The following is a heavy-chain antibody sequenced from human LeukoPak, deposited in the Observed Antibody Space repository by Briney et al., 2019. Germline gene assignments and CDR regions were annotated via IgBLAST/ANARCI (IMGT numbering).Heavy chain of an antibody. J-gene: IGHJ6*03. D-gene: IGHD1-26*01. Sequence: GGSLRLSCAASGFTVSSNCMSWVRQAPGKGLEWVSSITSGSSYIYYADSVKGRFTISRDNAKNSLYLQMNSLRAEDTAVYYCARDPYSGSYGNYYYYFMDVWGKGTTVTISS. V-gene: IGHV3-21*01. CDR3: ARDPYSGSYGNYYYYFMDV. CDR2: ITSGSSYI. CDR1: GFTVSSNC.